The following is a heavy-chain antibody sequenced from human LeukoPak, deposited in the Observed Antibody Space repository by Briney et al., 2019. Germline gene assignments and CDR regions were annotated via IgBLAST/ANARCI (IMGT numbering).Heavy chain of an antibody. J-gene: IGHJ4*02. CDR3: TRDSGYCSSTSCRDY. D-gene: IGHD2-2*03. Sequence: GGSLRLSCTASGFTFGDYAMSWVRQAPGKGLEWGGFIRSKAYGGTTEYAASVNGRFTISRDDSKSIAYLQMNSLKTEDTAVYYCTRDSGYCSSTSCRDYWGQGTLVTVSS. CDR1: GFTFGDYA. CDR2: IRSKAYGGTT. V-gene: IGHV3-49*04.